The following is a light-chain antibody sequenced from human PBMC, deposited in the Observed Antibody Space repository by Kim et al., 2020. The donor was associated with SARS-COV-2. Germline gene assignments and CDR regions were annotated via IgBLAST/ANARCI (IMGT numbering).Light chain of an antibody. CDR1: QSVSSW. Sequence: DIQMTQSPSTLSASAGDRVTITCRASQSVSSWFAWYQQKPGKAPKLLIYKASSLVSGVPTRFSGSGSGTDFTLTISSLQPDDFAIYYCQQYNTWTFGQGTKVDIK. CDR2: KAS. V-gene: IGKV1-5*03. CDR3: QQYNTWT. J-gene: IGKJ1*01.